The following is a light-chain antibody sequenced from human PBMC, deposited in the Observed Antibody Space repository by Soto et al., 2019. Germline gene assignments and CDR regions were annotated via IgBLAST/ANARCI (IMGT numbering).Light chain of an antibody. Sequence: AAVSLKASQSLSGNYLAWYQQKPGQAPRVLIYRASIRATGIPDRFSGSGSGTDFTLTISSLESEYLAEHYCELYCSCCTFGQGLNVDIK. CDR2: RAS. J-gene: IGKJ1*01. CDR3: ELYCSCCT. CDR1: QSLSGNY. V-gene: IGKV3-20*01.